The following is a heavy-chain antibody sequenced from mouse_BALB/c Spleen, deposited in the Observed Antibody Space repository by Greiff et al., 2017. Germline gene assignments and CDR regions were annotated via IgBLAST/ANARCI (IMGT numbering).Heavy chain of an antibody. Sequence: EVQLHQSGAELVRPGALVKLSCKASGFNIKDYYMHWVKQRPEQGLEWIGWIDPENGNTIYDPKFQGKASITADTSSNTAYLQLSSLTSEDTAVYYCANGNSWFAYWGQGTLVTVSA. CDR1: GFNIKDYY. CDR3: ANGNSWFAY. D-gene: IGHD2-1*01. V-gene: IGHV14-1*02. J-gene: IGHJ3*01. CDR2: IDPENGNT.